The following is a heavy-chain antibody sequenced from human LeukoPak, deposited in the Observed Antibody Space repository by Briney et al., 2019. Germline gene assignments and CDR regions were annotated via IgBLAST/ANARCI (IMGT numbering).Heavy chain of an antibody. CDR3: VREESESYPFDS. CDR1: GFTLSSYA. D-gene: IGHD1-26*01. Sequence: GGSLRLSCAASGFTLSSYAMSWVRQAPGKGPEWISYISSISRVIYYADSVKGRFTISRDNAKNSLSLQMNSLRAEDTAVYYCVREESESYPFDSWDQGTLVIVSS. CDR2: ISSISRVI. V-gene: IGHV3-48*01. J-gene: IGHJ4*02.